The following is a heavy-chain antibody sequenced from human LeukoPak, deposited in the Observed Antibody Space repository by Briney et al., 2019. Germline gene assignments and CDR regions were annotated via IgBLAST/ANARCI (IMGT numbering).Heavy chain of an antibody. CDR1: GFTLGNYP. J-gene: IGHJ4*02. V-gene: IGHV3-64*01. D-gene: IGHD3-22*01. CDR2: ISKNGGST. CDR3: ARGGQSKYDSSGYLNYFDY. Sequence: PGGSLRLSCAASGFTLGNYPMHWVREVPGKGLEYVSGISKNGGSTYYANSVKGRFTISRDNSKNTLYLQMGSLRAEDMAVYYCARGGQSKYDSSGYLNYFDYWGQGTLVTVSS.